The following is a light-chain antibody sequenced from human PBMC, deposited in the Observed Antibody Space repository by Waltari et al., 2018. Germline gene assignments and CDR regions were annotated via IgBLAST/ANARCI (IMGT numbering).Light chain of an antibody. J-gene: IGLJ2*01. V-gene: IGLV2-23*02. CDR1: SSDVGGYNY. Sequence: QSALTQPASVSGSPGQSITISCTGTSSDVGGYNYVSWYQQYPDKAPKLMIYDVSKRPSGCSNRFSGSKSGNTASLTISGLQAEDEADYYCCSYAGSSTHVLFGGGTKLTVL. CDR3: CSYAGSSTHVL. CDR2: DVS.